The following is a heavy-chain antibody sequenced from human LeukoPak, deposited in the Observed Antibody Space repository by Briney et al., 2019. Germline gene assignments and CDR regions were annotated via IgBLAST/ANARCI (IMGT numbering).Heavy chain of an antibody. V-gene: IGHV1-3*01. J-gene: IGHJ5*02. Sequence: GAPVKVSCKASGYTFTSYAMHWVRQAPGQRLEWMGWINAGNGNTKYSQKFQGRVTITRDTSASIAYMELSSLRSEDTAVYYCASMAVAATPYNWFDPWGQGTLVTVSS. D-gene: IGHD2-15*01. CDR3: ASMAVAATPYNWFDP. CDR1: GYTFTSYA. CDR2: INAGNGNT.